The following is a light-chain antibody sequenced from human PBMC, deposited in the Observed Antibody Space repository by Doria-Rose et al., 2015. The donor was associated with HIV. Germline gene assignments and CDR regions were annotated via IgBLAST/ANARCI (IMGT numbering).Light chain of an antibody. CDR1: QTVCPY. CDR2: AAS. V-gene: IGKV1-39*01. Sequence: IRMSQSPYSLSASIGDRVTITCRASQTVCPYLNWFQQEPGKAPKLLIYAASRLQSGVPSRFSGSGSETDFTLTISGLQPGDFATYYCQQTYSSPPWTFGQGTKVEMK. CDR3: QQTYSSPPWT. J-gene: IGKJ1*01.